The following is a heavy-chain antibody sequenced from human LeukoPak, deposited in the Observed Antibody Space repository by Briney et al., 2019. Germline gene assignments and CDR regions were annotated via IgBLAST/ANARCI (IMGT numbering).Heavy chain of an antibody. CDR3: ARRVAVAGTGAFDI. CDR1: GGSISSYY. CDR2: IYYSGST. Sequence: SETLSLTCTVSGGSISSYYWSWIRQPPGKGLEWIGYIYYSGSTNYNPSLKSRVTISVDTSKNQFSLKLSSVTAADTAVYYCARRVAVAGTGAFDIWGQGTMVTVSS. J-gene: IGHJ3*02. V-gene: IGHV4-59*08. D-gene: IGHD6-19*01.